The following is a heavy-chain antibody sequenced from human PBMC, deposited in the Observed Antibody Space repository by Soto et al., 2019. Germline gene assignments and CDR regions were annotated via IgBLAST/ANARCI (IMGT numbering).Heavy chain of an antibody. J-gene: IGHJ6*02. CDR2: ISYDGSNK. CDR3: AKEYRYCTSTTCPPYYSGMDV. CDR1: GFTFSSYG. V-gene: IGHV3-30*18. Sequence: QVQLVESGGGVVQPGRSLRLSCAASGFTFSSYGMHWVRQAPGKGLEWVAVISYDGSNKYYADSVKGRFTISRDNSKTTLYLEMNSLRAEHTAVYYCAKEYRYCTSTTCPPYYSGMDVWGQGTTVTVSS. D-gene: IGHD2-2*01.